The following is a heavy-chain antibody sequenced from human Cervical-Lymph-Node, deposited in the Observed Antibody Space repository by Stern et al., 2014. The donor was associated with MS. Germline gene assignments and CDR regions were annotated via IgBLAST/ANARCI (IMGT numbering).Heavy chain of an antibody. D-gene: IGHD3-16*01. CDR3: AKDGGGPYYGIDV. CDR1: GFTFDDYA. V-gene: IGHV3-9*01. CDR2: ISFNSGSI. J-gene: IGHJ6*02. Sequence: EVQLVESGGGLIQPGRSLTLSFAASGFTFDDYALHWVRQGPGKGLAWVSSISFNSGSINYADSVKGRFTISRDNAKNSLFLQMDSLRLEDTALYYCAKDGGGPYYGIDVWGQGTTVTVSS.